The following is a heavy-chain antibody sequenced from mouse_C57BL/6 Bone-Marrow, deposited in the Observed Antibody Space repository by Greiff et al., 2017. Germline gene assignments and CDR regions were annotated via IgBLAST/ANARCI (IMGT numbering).Heavy chain of an antibody. CDR1: GYSITSGYY. D-gene: IGHD2-5*01. CDR3: ARDPAYYSNYAFAY. V-gene: IGHV3-6*01. J-gene: IGHJ3*01. Sequence: DVQLQQSGPGLVKPSQSLSLTCSVTGYSITSGYYWNWIRQFPGNKLEWMGYISYDGSNNYNPSLKNRISITRDTSKNQFFLKLNSVTTEDTATYYCARDPAYYSNYAFAYWGQGTLVTVSA. CDR2: ISYDGSN.